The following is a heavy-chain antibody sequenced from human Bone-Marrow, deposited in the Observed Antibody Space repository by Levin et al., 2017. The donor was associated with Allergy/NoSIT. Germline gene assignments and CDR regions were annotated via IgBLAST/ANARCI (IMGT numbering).Heavy chain of an antibody. D-gene: IGHD3-22*01. CDR2: ISYDGSNK. V-gene: IGHV3-30*18. CDR1: GFTFSSYG. CDR3: ANRVTNDSSGYYRGKDAFDI. Sequence: GESLKISCAASGFTFSSYGMHWVRQAPGKGLEWVAVISYDGSNKYYADSVKGRFTISRDNSKNTLYLQMNSLRAEDTAVYYCANRVTNDSSGYYRGKDAFDIWGQGTMVTVSS. J-gene: IGHJ3*02.